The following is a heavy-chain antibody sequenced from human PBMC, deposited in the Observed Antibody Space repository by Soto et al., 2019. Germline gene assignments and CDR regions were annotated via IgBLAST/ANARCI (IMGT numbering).Heavy chain of an antibody. CDR1: GGTFSRNA. V-gene: IGHV1-69*13. CDR2: IIPFFHAP. Sequence: SVKVSCKASGGTFSRNAISWVRQAPGQGLELMGGIIPFFHAPNYAQKFQGRVTITADESTSIVFMEMSSLRSEDTAVYYCASSRAAAPPRVGMDVWGQGTTVTVSS. D-gene: IGHD6-13*01. J-gene: IGHJ6*02. CDR3: ASSRAAAPPRVGMDV.